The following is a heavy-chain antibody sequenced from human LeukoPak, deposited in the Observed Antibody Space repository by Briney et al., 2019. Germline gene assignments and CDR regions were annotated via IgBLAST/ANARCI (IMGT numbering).Heavy chain of an antibody. CDR1: GFTFSSYA. Sequence: GGSLRLSCAASGFTFSSYAMSWVRQAPGKGPEWVSAISGSGGSTYYADSVKGRFTISRDNSKNTLYLQMNSLRAEDTAVYYCARYSSSWYSPFDYWGQGTLVTVSS. CDR2: ISGSGGST. J-gene: IGHJ4*02. V-gene: IGHV3-23*01. D-gene: IGHD6-13*01. CDR3: ARYSSSWYSPFDY.